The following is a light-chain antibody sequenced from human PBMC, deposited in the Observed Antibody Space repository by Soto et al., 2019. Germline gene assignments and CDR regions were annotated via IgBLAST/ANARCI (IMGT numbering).Light chain of an antibody. J-gene: IGLJ1*01. CDR3: QSYDSSLSYV. Sequence: QSALAQPASVSGSPGQSITISCTGSSSNIGAGYDVHWYQQLPGTAPKLLIYGNSNRPSGVPDRFSGSKSGTSASLAITGLQAEDEADYYCQSYDSSLSYVFGTGTKVTVL. V-gene: IGLV1-40*01. CDR2: GNS. CDR1: SSNIGAGYD.